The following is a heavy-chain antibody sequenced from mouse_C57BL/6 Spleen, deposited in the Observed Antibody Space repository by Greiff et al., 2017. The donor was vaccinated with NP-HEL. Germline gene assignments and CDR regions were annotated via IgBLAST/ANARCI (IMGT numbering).Heavy chain of an antibody. D-gene: IGHD2-3*01. J-gene: IGHJ1*03. Sequence: VQLQQSGAELVKPGASVKMSCKASGYTFTSYWITWVKQRPGQGLEWIGDIYPGSGSTNYNEKFKSKATLTVDTSSSTAYMQLSSLTSEDSAVYYCARGFYDGYYDWYFDVWGTGTTVTVSS. CDR1: GYTFTSYW. CDR2: IYPGSGST. V-gene: IGHV1-55*01. CDR3: ARGFYDGYYDWYFDV.